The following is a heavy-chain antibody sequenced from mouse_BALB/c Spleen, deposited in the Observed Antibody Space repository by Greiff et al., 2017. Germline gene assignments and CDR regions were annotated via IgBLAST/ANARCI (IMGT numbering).Heavy chain of an antibody. CDR3: ARRSYGNYPWYFDV. Sequence: VKLVESGPGLVQPSQSLSITCTVSGFSLTSYGVHWVRQSPGKGLEWLGVIWSGGSTDYNAAFISRLSISKDNSKSQVFFKMNSLQANDTAIYYCARRSYGNYPWYFDVWGAGTTVTVSS. D-gene: IGHD2-1*01. CDR1: GFSLTSYG. J-gene: IGHJ1*01. V-gene: IGHV2-2*02. CDR2: IWSGGST.